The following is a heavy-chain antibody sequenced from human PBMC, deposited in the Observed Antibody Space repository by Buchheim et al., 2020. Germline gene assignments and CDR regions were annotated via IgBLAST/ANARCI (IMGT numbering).Heavy chain of an antibody. D-gene: IGHD3-16*02. Sequence: QVQLVQSGAEVKKPGASVKVSCKASGYTFTSYDINWVRQATGQGLEWMGWINPNSGNTGYAQKFQGRVTMTRNTSISTAYMALSSLRSEDTAVYYCARGLIMITFGGVIAPPDFDYWGQGTL. CDR2: INPNSGNT. CDR3: ARGLIMITFGGVIAPPDFDY. J-gene: IGHJ4*02. V-gene: IGHV1-8*01. CDR1: GYTFTSYD.